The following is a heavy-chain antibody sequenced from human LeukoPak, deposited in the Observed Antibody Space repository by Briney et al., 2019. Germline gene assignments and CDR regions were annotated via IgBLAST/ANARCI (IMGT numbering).Heavy chain of an antibody. Sequence: SQTLSLTCAISGDSVSSNSVTWNWIRQSPSRGLEWLGRTYYRSTWYNDHAVSVRGRIPVNPDTSKNQFSLHLNSVTPEDTAVYYCARRLTQYDCFDPWGQGILVTVSS. CDR1: GDSVSSNSVT. D-gene: IGHD2-2*01. CDR2: TYYRSTWYN. J-gene: IGHJ5*02. CDR3: ARRLTQYDCFDP. V-gene: IGHV6-1*01.